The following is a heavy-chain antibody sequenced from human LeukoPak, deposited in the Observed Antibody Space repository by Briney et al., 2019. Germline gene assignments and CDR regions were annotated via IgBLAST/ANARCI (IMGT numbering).Heavy chain of an antibody. CDR1: GGSISSYY. CDR3: ARTYCSGGSCHFDY. D-gene: IGHD2-15*01. V-gene: IGHV4-59*08. Sequence: SETLSLTCTVSGGSISSYYWSWIRQPPGKGLEWIGYIYSSGSTNSNPSLKSRVTISVDTSKNQFSLKLSSVTAADTAVYYCARTYCSGGSCHFDYWGQGTLVTVSS. CDR2: IYSSGST. J-gene: IGHJ4*02.